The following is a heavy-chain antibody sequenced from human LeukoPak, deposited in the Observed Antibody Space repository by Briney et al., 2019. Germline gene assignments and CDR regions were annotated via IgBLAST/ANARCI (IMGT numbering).Heavy chain of an antibody. CDR3: ARDGSNWSNDYYHGVDV. Sequence: SETLSHTCTVSGDSVTTYYWSWIRQPPGKGLEWLGYVYYSGSATYNPSLKSRVTISVDTSKNQFSLRLSSVTAADTAVYYCARDGSNWSNDYYHGVDVWGQGTTVTVSS. CDR1: GDSVTTYY. D-gene: IGHD4-23*01. CDR2: VYYSGSA. J-gene: IGHJ6*02. V-gene: IGHV4-59*02.